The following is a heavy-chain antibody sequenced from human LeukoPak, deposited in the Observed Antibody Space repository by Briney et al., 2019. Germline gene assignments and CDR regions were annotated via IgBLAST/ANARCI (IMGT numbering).Heavy chain of an antibody. CDR2: IIPIFGTT. CDR3: ARPLSMAEDYYGMDV. CDR1: GGTFSSYA. Sequence: SVKVSCKASGGTFSSYAISWVRQAPGQGLEWMGGIIPIFGTTNYAQKFQGRVTITADESTSTAYMELSSLRSEDTAVYYCARPLSMAEDYYGMDVWGQGTTVTVSS. V-gene: IGHV1-69*13. J-gene: IGHJ6*02. D-gene: IGHD2/OR15-2a*01.